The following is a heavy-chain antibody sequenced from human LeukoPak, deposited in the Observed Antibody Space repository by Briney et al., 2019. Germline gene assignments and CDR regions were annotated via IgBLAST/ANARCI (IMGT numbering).Heavy chain of an antibody. CDR1: GYTFTSYG. CDR2: ISAYNGNT. V-gene: IGHV1-18*01. Sequence: ASVKVSCKASGYTFTSYGISWVRQAPGQGLEWMGWISAYNGNTNYAQKLQGRVTMTRDTSTSTVYMELSSLRSEDTAVYYCARMVSGSIAVALDFDYWGQGTLVTVSS. D-gene: IGHD6-19*01. J-gene: IGHJ4*02. CDR3: ARMVSGSIAVALDFDY.